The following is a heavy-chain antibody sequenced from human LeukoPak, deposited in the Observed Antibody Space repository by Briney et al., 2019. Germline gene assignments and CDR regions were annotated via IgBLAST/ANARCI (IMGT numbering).Heavy chain of an antibody. CDR2: INTSGST. Sequence: SETLSLTCTVSGGSISNYYWSWIRQPAGKGLEWIGRINTSGSTHYNSSLKSRVTMSVDSSKNQFSLKLRSVTAADTAVYYCARCLTKTYYYYFMDVWGKGTTVTVSS. V-gene: IGHV4-4*07. D-gene: IGHD3-9*01. CDR3: ARCLTKTYYYYFMDV. J-gene: IGHJ6*03. CDR1: GGSISNYY.